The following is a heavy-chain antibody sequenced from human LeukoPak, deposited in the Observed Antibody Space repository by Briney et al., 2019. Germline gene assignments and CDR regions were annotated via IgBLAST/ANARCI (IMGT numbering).Heavy chain of an antibody. Sequence: ASVKVSCKASGYTFTGYYMHWVRQAPGQGLEWMGWINPNSGGTNYAQKFQGRVTMTRDTSISTAYMELSRLRSDDTAVYYCARFIAARLVSTAAGTSWNYYYYMDVWGKGTTVTVSS. CDR2: INPNSGGT. V-gene: IGHV1-2*02. CDR3: ARFIAARLVSTAAGTSWNYYYYMDV. J-gene: IGHJ6*03. D-gene: IGHD6-6*01. CDR1: GYTFTGYY.